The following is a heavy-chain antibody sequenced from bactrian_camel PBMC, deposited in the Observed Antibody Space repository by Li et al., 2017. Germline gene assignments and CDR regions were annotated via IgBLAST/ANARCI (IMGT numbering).Heavy chain of an antibody. CDR2: IYTVTGST. CDR1: PYPGSDYS. Sequence: LQLVESGGGSVPFGGSLKLSCVASPYPGSDYSMGWFRQAPRKQREGIAAIYTVTGSTAYAYSVKGRFSISQDNIENIQYLQMSRLTPDDSAMYYCAAGVREGSEYFDHVDFFDFETCSGPGSPRFANWGQGTQVTVS. D-gene: IGHD1*01. CDR3: AAGVREGSEYFDHVDFFDFETCSGPGSPRFAN. J-gene: IGHJ4*01. V-gene: IGHV3S28*01.